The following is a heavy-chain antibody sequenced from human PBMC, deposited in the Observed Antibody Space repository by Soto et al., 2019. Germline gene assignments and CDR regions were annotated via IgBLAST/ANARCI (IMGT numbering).Heavy chain of an antibody. Sequence: QVQMQESGPGLVKPSETLALTCPVSGGSISSYYWSWIRQPPGKGLEWIGYIYYSGSANYNPSRKRRVTISVDTPKNQFSLKLSSVTAADTAVYYCARRYAGNFDYWCQGTLVTVSS. V-gene: IGHV4-59*01. J-gene: IGHJ4*02. CDR3: ARRYAGNFDY. D-gene: IGHD2-8*01. CDR1: GGSISSYY. CDR2: IYYSGSA.